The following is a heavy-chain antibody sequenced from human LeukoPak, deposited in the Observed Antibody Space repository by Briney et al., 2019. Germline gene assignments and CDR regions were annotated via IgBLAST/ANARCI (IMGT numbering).Heavy chain of an antibody. CDR2: INHSGST. D-gene: IGHD2-2*01. J-gene: IGHJ5*02. CDR1: GESFSGYY. V-gene: IGHV4-34*01. Sequence: SETLSLTCAVYGESFSGYYCNWFHQPPGKGLEWIGEINHSGSTDYNPSLKSRVTISLDTSKKYFSLHLTSVTAADTAVYYCARGRSRVPAASWGQGTLVTVSS. CDR3: ARGRSRVPAAS.